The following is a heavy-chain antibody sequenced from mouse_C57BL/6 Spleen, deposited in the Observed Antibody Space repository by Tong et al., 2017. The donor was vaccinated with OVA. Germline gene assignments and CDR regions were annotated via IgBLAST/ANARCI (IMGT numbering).Heavy chain of an antibody. D-gene: IGHD1-1*02. V-gene: IGHV5-15*01. CDR3: ARGDLWYAMDY. CDR1: GFTFSDYG. Sequence: EVQLRESGGGLVKPGGSLKLSCAASGFTFSDYGMAWVRQAPRKGPEWVAFISNLAYSIYYADTVTGRFTISRENAKNTLYLEMSSLRSEDTAMYYCARGDLWYAMDYWGQGTSVTVSS. CDR2: ISNLAYSI. J-gene: IGHJ4*01.